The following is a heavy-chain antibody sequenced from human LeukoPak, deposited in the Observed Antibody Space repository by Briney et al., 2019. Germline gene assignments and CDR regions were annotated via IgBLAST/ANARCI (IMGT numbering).Heavy chain of an antibody. V-gene: IGHV1-69*04. CDR2: IIPILGIA. J-gene: IGHJ5*02. CDR3: ALQINCSGGSCYSNWFDP. Sequence: WASVKVSCKASGGTFSSYAISWVRQAPGQGLEWMGRIIPILGIANYAQKFQGRVTITADKSTSTAYMELSSLRSEDTAVYYCALQINCSGGSCYSNWFDPWGQGTLVTVSS. D-gene: IGHD2-15*01. CDR1: GGTFSSYA.